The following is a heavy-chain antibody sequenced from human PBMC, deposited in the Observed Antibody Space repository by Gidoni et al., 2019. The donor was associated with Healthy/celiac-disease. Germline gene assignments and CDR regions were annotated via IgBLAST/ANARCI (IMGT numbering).Heavy chain of an antibody. V-gene: IGHV3-23*04. CDR1: GFTFSSYA. CDR2: ISGSGGST. Sequence: EVQLVESGGGLVQPGGSLRLSCAASGFTFSSYAMSWVRQAPGKGLEWVSAISGSGGSTYYEDPMKGRFTISRDKSKNTLYLQMNSLRAEDTAVYYCALEGGSRWLDPPYFDYWGQGTLVTVSS. CDR3: ALEGGSRWLDPPYFDY. J-gene: IGHJ4*02. D-gene: IGHD6-19*01.